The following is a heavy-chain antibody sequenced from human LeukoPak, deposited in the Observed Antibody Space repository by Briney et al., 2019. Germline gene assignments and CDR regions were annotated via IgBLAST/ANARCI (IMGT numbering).Heavy chain of an antibody. D-gene: IGHD4-23*01. CDR2: IRHDGSDK. CDR3: AKLDYGGNGDY. V-gene: IGHV3-30*02. CDR1: GFTFSGYG. J-gene: IGHJ4*02. Sequence: PGGSLRLSCAASGFTFSGYGMHWVRQAPGKGLEWVAFIRHDGSDKYHADSVKGRFTISRDDSKNTLYLQTDSLRAEDMAVYYCAKLDYGGNGDYWGQGTLVTVSS.